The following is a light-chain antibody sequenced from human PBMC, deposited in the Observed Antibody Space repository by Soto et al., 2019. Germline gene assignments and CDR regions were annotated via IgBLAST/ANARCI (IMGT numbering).Light chain of an antibody. CDR1: QSVSSSY. CDR3: QQYGSSPPAWT. J-gene: IGKJ1*01. Sequence: EIVLTQSPGTLSLSPGERATLSCRASQSVSSSYLAWYQQKPGQAPRLLIYGASSRATGIPDRFSGSGSGTDFTLTISSMEQEDFAVYYCQQYGSSPPAWTFGQGTKVEIK. V-gene: IGKV3-20*01. CDR2: GAS.